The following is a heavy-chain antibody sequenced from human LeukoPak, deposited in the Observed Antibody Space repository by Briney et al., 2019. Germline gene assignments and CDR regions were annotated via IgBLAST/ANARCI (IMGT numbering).Heavy chain of an antibody. Sequence: GGSLRLSCAASGFTFSDYNMNWVRQAPGKGLEWVSYITDSGNTIHYADSVKGRFTISRDNPKNSLYLQMNSLRAEDTAVYYCARSIGLTGGGVDVWGQGTTVTVSS. D-gene: IGHD3-9*01. V-gene: IGHV3-11*01. CDR2: ITDSGNTI. CDR1: GFTFSDYN. CDR3: ARSIGLTGGGVDV. J-gene: IGHJ6*02.